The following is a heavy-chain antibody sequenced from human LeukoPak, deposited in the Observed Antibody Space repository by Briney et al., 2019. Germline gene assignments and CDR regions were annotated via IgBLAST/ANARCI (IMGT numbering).Heavy chain of an antibody. CDR1: GFTFNTYG. V-gene: IGHV3-23*01. Sequence: GGSLRLSCAASGFTFNTYGMTWVRQAPGKGLEWVSAISGNGGTIFYADSVKGRFTISRDNSENTLYLQMDSLRADDTALYYCAKAGPYYFDFWGQGTLVTVSS. CDR2: ISGNGGTI. CDR3: AKAGPYYFDF. J-gene: IGHJ4*02.